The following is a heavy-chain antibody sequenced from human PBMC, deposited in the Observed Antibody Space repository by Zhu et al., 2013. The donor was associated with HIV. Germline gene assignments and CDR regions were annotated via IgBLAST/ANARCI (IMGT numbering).Heavy chain of an antibody. J-gene: IGHJ5*02. CDR3: ARGRVGFIWLDP. D-gene: IGHD1-26*01. CDR2: IIPLFATT. CDR1: GPNFRTFV. Sequence: QVQLVQSGAEVKKPGSSVRVSCKASGPNFRTFVINWVRQAPGQGPEWMGGIIPLFATTYYAQKFQDKVNFTADESSSTAYMELHNLAFDDTAIYYCARGRVGFIWLDPWGQGTLVTVSS. V-gene: IGHV1-69*19.